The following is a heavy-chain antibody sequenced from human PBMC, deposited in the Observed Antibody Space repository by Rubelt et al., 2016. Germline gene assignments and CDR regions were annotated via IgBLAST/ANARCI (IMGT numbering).Heavy chain of an antibody. V-gene: IGHV4-59*08. J-gene: IGHJ3*01. D-gene: IGHD3-10*01. CDR3: ARHKRFADFHDDYDV. CDR2: VSYSGVS. CDR1: GGSISGYY. Sequence: QVQLQESGPGLVKPSETLSLTCTVSGGSISGYYWSWIRQPPGKGLEWIGYVSYSGVSNYNHSLRRRVTTSVDTSKNQFSLRRTSVTAADTAVYYCARHKRFADFHDDYDVWGQGTLVTVSS.